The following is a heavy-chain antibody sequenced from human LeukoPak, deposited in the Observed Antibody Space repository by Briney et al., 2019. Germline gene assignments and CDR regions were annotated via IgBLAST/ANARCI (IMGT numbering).Heavy chain of an antibody. CDR3: AKDNPDSSGPLDQH. Sequence: GGSLRLSCAASGFPFSRYAMRGVRQAAGRGLEWVSAISGSGGSTYYADSVKGRFTISRDNSKNTLYLQMNSLRAEDTAVYYCAKDNPDSSGPLDQHWGQGTLVTVSS. CDR1: GFPFSRYA. J-gene: IGHJ1*01. V-gene: IGHV3-23*01. D-gene: IGHD3-22*01. CDR2: ISGSGGST.